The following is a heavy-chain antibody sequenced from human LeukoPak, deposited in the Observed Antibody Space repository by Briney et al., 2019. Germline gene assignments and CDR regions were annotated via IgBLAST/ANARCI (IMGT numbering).Heavy chain of an antibody. J-gene: IGHJ6*02. CDR2: TNPNSGNT. CDR1: GYTFTSYD. V-gene: IGHV1-8*01. D-gene: IGHD2-15*01. CDR3: ARDEVVAAPNYFGMVV. Sequence: ASVKVSCKASGYTFTSYDVNWVRQATGQGLEWMGWTNPNSGNTGLAQKFQGRVTLTRDTPLSTAYMELSNLRSDDTAVYYCARDEVVAAPNYFGMVVWGQGTTVSVSS.